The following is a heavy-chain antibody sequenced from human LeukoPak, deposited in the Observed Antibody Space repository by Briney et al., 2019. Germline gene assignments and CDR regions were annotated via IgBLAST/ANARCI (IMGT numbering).Heavy chain of an antibody. Sequence: GGSLRLSCAASGFTVSSNYMSWVRQAPGKGLERVSVIYSGGSTYYADSVKGRFTISRDNSKNTLYLQMNSLRAEDTAVYYCARDFTMIPSRGAFDIWGQGTMVTVSS. CDR3: ARDFTMIPSRGAFDI. CDR2: IYSGGST. CDR1: GFTVSSNY. V-gene: IGHV3-66*01. J-gene: IGHJ3*02. D-gene: IGHD3-22*01.